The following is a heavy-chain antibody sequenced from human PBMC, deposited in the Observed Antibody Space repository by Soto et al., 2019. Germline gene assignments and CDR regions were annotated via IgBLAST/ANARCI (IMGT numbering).Heavy chain of an antibody. J-gene: IGHJ4*02. CDR2: ISGHNGKT. CDR1: GYTFINHG. V-gene: IGHV1-18*04. Sequence: QVQLVQSGGEVKKPGASVKVSCKASGYTFINHGISWVRQAPGQGLEWMGWISGHNGKTNYAQKFQGRVTMTTDTSTSTDFMELRSLRSDDTAVYYCARDSYPPAYFLDYWGQGTLVSVSS. CDR3: ARDSYPPAYFLDY.